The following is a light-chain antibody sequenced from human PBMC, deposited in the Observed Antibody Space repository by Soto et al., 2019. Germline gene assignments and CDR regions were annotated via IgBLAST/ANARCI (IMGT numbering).Light chain of an antibody. CDR1: SSDIGGYNY. CDR3: CSYTSTTTRL. Sequence: QSALTQPASVSGSPGQSITISCTGTSSDIGGYNYVSWYQQHPDKAPKLMIYEVSKRPSGVSNRFSASKSGNTASLTISGLQAEDEADYYCCSYTSTTTRLFGGGTKLTDL. J-gene: IGLJ3*02. V-gene: IGLV2-14*01. CDR2: EVS.